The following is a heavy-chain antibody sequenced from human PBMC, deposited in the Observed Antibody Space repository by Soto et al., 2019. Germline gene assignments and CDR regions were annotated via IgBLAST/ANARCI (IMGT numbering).Heavy chain of an antibody. Sequence: PSETLSLTCAVYGGSFSGYYWSWIRQPPGKGLEWIGEINHSGSTNYNPSLKSRVTISVDTSKNQFSLKLSSVTAADTAVYYCARVRDTLIRYTNWFDPWGQGALVTVSS. D-gene: IGHD3-9*01. V-gene: IGHV4-34*01. CDR1: GGSFSGYY. CDR2: INHSGST. J-gene: IGHJ5*02. CDR3: ARVRDTLIRYTNWFDP.